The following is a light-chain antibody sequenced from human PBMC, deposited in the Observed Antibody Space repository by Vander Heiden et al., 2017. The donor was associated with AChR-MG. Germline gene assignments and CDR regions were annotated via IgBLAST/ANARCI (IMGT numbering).Light chain of an antibody. Sequence: QTVVTQEPALSVSPGGTVTLTCGLSSAAVSRDYFPSWFQQTPGQPPRTLISSASSRSSGVPDRFSGSILGNKAALTITGAQADDESDYYCMLYMGRDTWVFGGGTKLTVL. J-gene: IGLJ3*02. CDR1: SAAVSRDYF. V-gene: IGLV8-61*01. CDR2: SAS. CDR3: MLYMGRDTWV.